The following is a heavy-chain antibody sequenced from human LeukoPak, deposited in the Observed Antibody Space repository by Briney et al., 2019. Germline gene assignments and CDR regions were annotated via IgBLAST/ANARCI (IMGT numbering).Heavy chain of an antibody. Sequence: PSETLSLTCTVSGGSISSYYWSWIRQPPGKGLEWIGYIYYSGSTNYNPSLKSRVTISVDTSKDQFSLKLSSVTAADTAVYYCAREVVGRSTSPSYGRAYYYYYMDVWGKGTTVTVSS. CDR1: GGSISSYY. J-gene: IGHJ6*03. V-gene: IGHV4-59*01. CDR2: IYYSGST. CDR3: AREVVGRSTSPSYGRAYYYYYMDV. D-gene: IGHD2-2*01.